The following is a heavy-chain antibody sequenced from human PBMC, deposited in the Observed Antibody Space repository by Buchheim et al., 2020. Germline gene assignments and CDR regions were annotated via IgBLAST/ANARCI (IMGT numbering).Heavy chain of an antibody. CDR1: LCSISSTSYY. V-gene: IGHV4-39*01. CDR3: ARHYYDSSGYLYYFDF. CDR2: VFYNVRT. D-gene: IGHD3-22*01. J-gene: IGHJ4*02. Sequence: QLQLQESGPGLVKPSETLSLTCPVSLCSISSTSYYWGWIRQPPVKGLEWIGTVFYNVRTSSHPSLRSRVTLSVDTSNNQFSLKLNSVTAADTAVYSCARHYYDSSGYLYYFDFWGQGT.